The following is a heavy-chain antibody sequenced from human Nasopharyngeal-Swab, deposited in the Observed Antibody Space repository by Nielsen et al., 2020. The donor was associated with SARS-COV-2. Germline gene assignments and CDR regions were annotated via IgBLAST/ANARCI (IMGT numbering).Heavy chain of an antibody. Sequence: VRQAPGKGLEWVAVISYDGSNAYYADSVKGRFTISRDNSKNTLYLQMNSLRAEDTAVYYCARVRKDCSSTSCYTSDYWGQGTLVTVSS. CDR2: ISYDGSNA. D-gene: IGHD2-2*02. V-gene: IGHV3-30-3*01. J-gene: IGHJ4*02. CDR3: ARVRKDCSSTSCYTSDY.